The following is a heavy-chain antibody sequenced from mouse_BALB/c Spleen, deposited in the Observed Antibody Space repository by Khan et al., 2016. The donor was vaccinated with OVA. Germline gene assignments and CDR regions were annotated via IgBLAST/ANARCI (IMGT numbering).Heavy chain of an antibody. V-gene: IGHV5-6*01. CDR1: GFTFSTYG. CDR2: ISSGGTYP. CDR3: ARLAYYYNSEGFAY. J-gene: IGHJ3*01. D-gene: IGHD1-1*01. Sequence: EVELVESGGDLVKPGGSLKLSCAASGFTFSTYGMSWVRQTPDRGLEWVATISSGGTYPFYPDNVKGRFTIFRDNANNTLYLQMSSLKSADTAMYYCARLAYYYNSEGFAYWGQGTLVTVSA.